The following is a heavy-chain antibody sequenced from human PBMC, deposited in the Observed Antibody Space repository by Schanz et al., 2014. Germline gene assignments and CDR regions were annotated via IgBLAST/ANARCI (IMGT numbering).Heavy chain of an antibody. CDR3: ARALFGSGHGDV. CDR1: GYTFANYG. V-gene: IGHV1-18*01. J-gene: IGHJ6*02. Sequence: QVQLVQSGAEVKKPGASVKVSCKTSGYTFANYGVTWVRRAPGQGLEWMGWISAYNGNTNYAQKFQGRVTMTRDTSISTAYMELSRLKSDDTAVYYCARALFGSGHGDVWGQGTTVTVSS. D-gene: IGHD3-10*01. CDR2: ISAYNGNT.